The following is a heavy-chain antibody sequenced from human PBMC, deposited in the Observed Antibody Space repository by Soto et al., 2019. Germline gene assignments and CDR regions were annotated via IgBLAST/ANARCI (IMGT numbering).Heavy chain of an antibody. Sequence: LRLSCSASGFTFSSYAMHWVRQAPGKGLEYVSGVRGNGDPPFYADSVKGRFTISRDNSKNTLYLQMSSLSADDTAVYYCVKSRGGNNFDFFDWGQGALVTVSS. J-gene: IGHJ4*02. CDR2: VRGNGDPP. CDR3: VKSRGGNNFDFFD. D-gene: IGHD5-12*01. CDR1: GFTFSSYA. V-gene: IGHV3-64D*06.